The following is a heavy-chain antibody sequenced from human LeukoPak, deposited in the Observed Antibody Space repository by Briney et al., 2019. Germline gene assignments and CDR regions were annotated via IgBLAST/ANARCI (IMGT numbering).Heavy chain of an antibody. V-gene: IGHV1-2*02. CDR2: INPNSGGT. Sequence: ASVKVSCKASGYTFTGYYMHWVRQAPGQGLEWMGWINPNSGGTNYAQKFQGRVTMTRDTSISTAYMELSRLRSDATAVYYCASQRSSYCSSTSCSLDYWGQGTLVTVSS. CDR3: ASQRSSYCSSTSCSLDY. J-gene: IGHJ4*02. CDR1: GYTFTGYY. D-gene: IGHD2-2*01.